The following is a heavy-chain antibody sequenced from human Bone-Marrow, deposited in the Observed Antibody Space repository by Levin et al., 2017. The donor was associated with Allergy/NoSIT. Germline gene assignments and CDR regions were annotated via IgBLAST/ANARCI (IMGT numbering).Heavy chain of an antibody. CDR1: GGTFSSYP. V-gene: IGHV1-69*02. CDR3: ATARGGVGVPNNPFDY. CDR2: IIPILGIA. D-gene: IGHD2-8*01. Sequence: PVASVKVSCKASGGTFSSYPISWVRQAPGQGLEWMGRIIPILGIANYAQKFQGRVTITADKSTSTAYMELSSLRSEDTAVYYCATARGGVGVPNNPFDYWGQGTLVTVSS. J-gene: IGHJ4*02.